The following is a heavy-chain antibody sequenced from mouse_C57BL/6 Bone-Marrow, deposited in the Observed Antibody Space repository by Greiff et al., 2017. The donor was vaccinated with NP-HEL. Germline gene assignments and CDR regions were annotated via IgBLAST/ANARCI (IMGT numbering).Heavy chain of an antibody. J-gene: IGHJ3*01. CDR3: ARDRDYYGSFAY. Sequence: EVMLVESGGGLVKPGGSLKLSCAASGFTFSSYAMSWVRQTPEKRLEWVATISDGGSYTYYPDNVKGRFTISRDNAKNNLYLQMSHLKSEDTAMYYCARDRDYYGSFAYWGQGTLVTVSA. CDR2: ISDGGSYT. CDR1: GFTFSSYA. V-gene: IGHV5-4*01. D-gene: IGHD1-1*01.